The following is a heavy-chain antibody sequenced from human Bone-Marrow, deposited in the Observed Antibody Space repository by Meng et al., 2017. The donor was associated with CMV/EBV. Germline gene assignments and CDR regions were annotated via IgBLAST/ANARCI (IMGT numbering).Heavy chain of an antibody. Sequence: WSWIRQHPGKGLEWIGYIYYSGSTYSNPSLKSRVTISVDTSKNQFSLKLSSVTAADTAVYYCARGLLTSDRYYDILTAPMPADWFDPWGQGTLVTVSS. V-gene: IGHV4-31*02. D-gene: IGHD3-9*01. CDR2: IYYSGST. CDR3: ARGLLTSDRYYDILTAPMPADWFDP. J-gene: IGHJ5*02.